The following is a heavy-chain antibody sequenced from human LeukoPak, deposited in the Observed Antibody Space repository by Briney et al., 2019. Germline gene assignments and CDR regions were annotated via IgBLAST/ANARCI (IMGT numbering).Heavy chain of an antibody. V-gene: IGHV3-74*01. CDR2: INSDGINT. Sequence: PGGSLRLSCAASGFTFSNYWMHWVRQAPGKGLVWVSRINSDGINTSYADSVKGRFTISRDNAKNSLYLQMNSLRAEDTAVYYCAILYVDTAMVTDYWGQGTLVTASS. J-gene: IGHJ4*02. CDR1: GFTFSNYW. D-gene: IGHD5-18*01. CDR3: AILYVDTAMVTDY.